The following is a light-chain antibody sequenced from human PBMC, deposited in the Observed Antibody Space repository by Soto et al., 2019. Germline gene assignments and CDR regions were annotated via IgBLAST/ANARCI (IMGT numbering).Light chain of an antibody. CDR2: DAS. CDR1: QSVSSY. V-gene: IGKV3-11*01. J-gene: IGKJ4*01. Sequence: EIVLTQSPATLSLSPGERATLSCRASQSVSSYLAWYQQKPGQAPRLLIYDASNRATGIPARFSGSGSGTDFALTIRSLESEGFAVYCCQQRSNFRLTVGGGTKVEIK. CDR3: QQRSNFRLT.